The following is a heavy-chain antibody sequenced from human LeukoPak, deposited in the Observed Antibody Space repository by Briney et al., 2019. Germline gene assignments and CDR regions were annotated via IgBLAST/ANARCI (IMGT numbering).Heavy chain of an antibody. D-gene: IGHD3-22*01. J-gene: IGHJ3*02. V-gene: IGHV3-53*01. CDR1: GFTVSSNY. CDR2: IYSGGST. Sequence: GGSLRLSCAASGFTVSSNYMNWVRQAPGKGLEWVSVIYSGGSTHYADSVKGRFTISRDNSKNTLYLQMNSLTAEDTAVYYCANYYDSSGPTACAFDIWGQGTMVTVSS. CDR3: ANYYDSSGPTACAFDI.